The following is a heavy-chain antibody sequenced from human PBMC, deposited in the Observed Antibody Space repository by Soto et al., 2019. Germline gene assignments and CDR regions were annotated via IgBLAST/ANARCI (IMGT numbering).Heavy chain of an antibody. Sequence: QVQLVQSGAEVKKPGSSVKVSCKASGGTFSSYAISWVRQAPGQGLEWMGGIIPIFGTANYAQKFQGRVTITADKSTSTAYMELSSLRSEDTAVYYCARSVMVVRYSSCWYAYFDYWGQGTLVTVSS. V-gene: IGHV1-69*06. D-gene: IGHD6-19*01. J-gene: IGHJ4*02. CDR1: GGTFSSYA. CDR2: IIPIFGTA. CDR3: ARSVMVVRYSSCWYAYFDY.